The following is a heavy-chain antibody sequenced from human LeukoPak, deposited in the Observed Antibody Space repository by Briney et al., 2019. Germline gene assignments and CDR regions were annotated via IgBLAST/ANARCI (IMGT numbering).Heavy chain of an antibody. J-gene: IGHJ4*02. D-gene: IGHD5-18*01. Sequence: ASVKVSCKASGYTFTGYYMHWVRQAPGQGLEWMGWINPNSGGTNYAQKFQGRVTMTRDTSISTAYMELSRLRSDDTAVYYCARGPGGYSYGADFDYWGQGTLVTVSS. CDR3: ARGPGGYSYGADFDY. CDR1: GYTFTGYY. CDR2: INPNSGGT. V-gene: IGHV1-2*02.